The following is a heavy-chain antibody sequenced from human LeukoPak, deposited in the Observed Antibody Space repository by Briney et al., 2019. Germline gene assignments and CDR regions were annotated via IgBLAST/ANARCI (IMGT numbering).Heavy chain of an antibody. CDR3: SKRTGLGY. D-gene: IGHD1-1*01. Sequence: SETLSLTCTVSGGSIDSSSYYWGWIRQPPGKGLEWIVCVFYTGSTSYNPSLKSRVTISVDTSKNQFSLKLNAVTAADTAVYSCSKRTGLGYWGQGILVTVTS. CDR2: VFYTGST. V-gene: IGHV4-39*01. J-gene: IGHJ4*02. CDR1: GGSIDSSSYY.